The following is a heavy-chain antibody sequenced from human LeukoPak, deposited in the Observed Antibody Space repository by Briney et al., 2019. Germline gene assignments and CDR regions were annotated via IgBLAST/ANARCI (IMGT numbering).Heavy chain of an antibody. CDR1: GFTFSTYS. D-gene: IGHD4-11*01. V-gene: IGHV3-48*01. J-gene: IGHJ5*02. CDR3: ARDPDRNTVATLNWFDP. CDR2: ISSSGSAI. Sequence: GGSLRLSCAASGFTFSTYSMNWVRQAPGKGLEWVSYISSSGSAIYYADSVKGRFTISRDNAKNSLYLQMSSLRAEDTAVYYCARDPDRNTVATLNWFDPWGQGTLVTVSS.